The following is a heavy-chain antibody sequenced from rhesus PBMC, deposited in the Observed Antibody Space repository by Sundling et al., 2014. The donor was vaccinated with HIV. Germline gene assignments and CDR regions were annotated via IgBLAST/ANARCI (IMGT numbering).Heavy chain of an antibody. D-gene: IGHD3-22*01. J-gene: IGHJ4*01. Sequence: QVQLQESGPGLVTPSETLSLTCAVSGGSISNNHWTWIRQPPGKGLEWIGYIYGRSINTNYNPSLKSRVTVSKDTSKNQFSLNLSSVTAADTAVYYCARGGAPNSFDYAYWGQGVLVTVSS. CDR1: GGSISNNH. V-gene: IGHV4-147*01. CDR2: IYGRSINT. CDR3: ARGGAPNSFDYAY.